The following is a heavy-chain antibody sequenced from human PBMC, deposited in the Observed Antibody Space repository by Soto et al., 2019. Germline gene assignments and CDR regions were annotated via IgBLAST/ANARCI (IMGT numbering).Heavy chain of an antibody. CDR3: AGDKGYGFGWSSSSGMDV. CDR1: GYTFSNFG. CDR2: ISGYNGNT. Sequence: QVQLVQSGAEVMTPGASVKVSCKASGYTFSNFGLSWVRQAPGQGLEWMGWISGYNGNTNSAERFQGRVTMTTDTSTSTAYMEVRSLTSDDTAVYYCAGDKGYGFGWSSSSGMDVWGQGTTVTFSS. D-gene: IGHD5-18*01. J-gene: IGHJ6*02. V-gene: IGHV1-18*01.